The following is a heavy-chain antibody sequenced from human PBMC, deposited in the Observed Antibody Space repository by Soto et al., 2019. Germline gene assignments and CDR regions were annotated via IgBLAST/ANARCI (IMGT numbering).Heavy chain of an antibody. V-gene: IGHV3-21*01. D-gene: IGHD2-2*01. CDR2: ISSSSSYI. J-gene: IGHJ4*02. CDR3: ASTSTRYCSSTSCSDY. CDR1: GFTFSSYS. Sequence: EVQLVESGGGLVKPGGSLRLSCAASGFTFSSYSMNWVRQAPGKGLEWVSSISSSSSYIYYADSVKGRFTISRDNAKNSLYLQMNSLRAEDTAVYYCASTSTRYCSSTSCSDYWGQGTLVTVSS.